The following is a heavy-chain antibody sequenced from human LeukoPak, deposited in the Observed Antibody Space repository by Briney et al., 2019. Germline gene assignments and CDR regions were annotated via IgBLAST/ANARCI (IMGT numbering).Heavy chain of an antibody. CDR2: IYYSWST. Sequence: RSETLSLTCTVSVGSISSYYWIWIRQPPGKGLEWIGYIYYSWSTNYNPSLKRRVTLSVDTSKNQFALKLSSVTAADTAVYYCARVRYYEAFDIWGQGTMVTVSS. CDR3: ARVRYYEAFDI. J-gene: IGHJ3*02. V-gene: IGHV4-59*01. CDR1: VGSISSYY. D-gene: IGHD2-8*01.